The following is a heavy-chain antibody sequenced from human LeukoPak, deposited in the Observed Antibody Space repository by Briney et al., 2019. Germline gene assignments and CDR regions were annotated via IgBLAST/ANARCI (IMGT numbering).Heavy chain of an antibody. CDR1: GFTFGTYW. J-gene: IGHJ4*02. D-gene: IGHD4-17*01. Sequence: GGSLRLSCAGSGFTFGTYWVSWVRQGPGKGLEWVASVHPDGYVKKYVDSVDGRFTISRDNAKNSLFLQMNSLKAEDTAVYYCARLFGGVTTFDYWGQGTLVSVSP. CDR3: ARLFGGVTTFDY. CDR2: VHPDGYVK. V-gene: IGHV3-7*01.